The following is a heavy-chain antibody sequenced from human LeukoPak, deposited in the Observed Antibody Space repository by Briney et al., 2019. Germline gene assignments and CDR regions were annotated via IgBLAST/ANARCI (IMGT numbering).Heavy chain of an antibody. CDR3: AKRGVVIRVILVGFHKQAYYFDS. CDR1: GFSFSSYG. CDR2: IWYDGSDK. J-gene: IGHJ4*02. V-gene: IGHV3-33*06. D-gene: IGHD3-10*01. Sequence: GGSLRLSCAASGFSFSSYGMYWVRQAPGKGLEWVAVIWYDGSDKYYADSVKGRFTISRDNAKNTLYLQMNSLRAEDTAVYFCAKRGVVIRVILVGFHKQAYYFDSWGQGALVTVSS.